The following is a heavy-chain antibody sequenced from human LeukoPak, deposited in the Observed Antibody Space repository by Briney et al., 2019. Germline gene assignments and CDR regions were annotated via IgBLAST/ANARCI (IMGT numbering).Heavy chain of an antibody. CDR1: GYTFTSYA. CDR2: INAGNGNT. J-gene: IGHJ3*02. Sequence: GASVKVSCKASGYTFTSYAMHWVRQAPGQRLEWMGWINAGNGNTKYSQKFQGRVTITRDTSASTAYMELSSLRSEDTAVYYCASGRGYSYGYDAFDIWGQGTMVTVSS. V-gene: IGHV1-3*01. CDR3: ASGRGYSYGYDAFDI. D-gene: IGHD5-18*01.